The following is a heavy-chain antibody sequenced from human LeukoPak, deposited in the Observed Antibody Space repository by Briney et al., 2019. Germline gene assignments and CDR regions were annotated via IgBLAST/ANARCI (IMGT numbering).Heavy chain of an antibody. Sequence: PSETLSLTCTVSGYSISSGYFWGWIRQPPGKGLEWIGTIYHSGSTYYNASLESRVTISVDTSKNQFSLKLSSVTAADTAVYYCARYDYYDSSGYIFDYWGQGTLVTVSS. CDR3: ARYDYYDSSGYIFDY. V-gene: IGHV4-38-2*02. CDR1: GYSISSGYF. CDR2: IYHSGST. D-gene: IGHD3-22*01. J-gene: IGHJ4*02.